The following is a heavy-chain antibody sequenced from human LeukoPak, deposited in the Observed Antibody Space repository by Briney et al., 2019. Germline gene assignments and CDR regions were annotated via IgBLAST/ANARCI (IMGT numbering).Heavy chain of an antibody. J-gene: IGHJ4*02. CDR2: IWYDGSNK. D-gene: IGHD2-2*01. CDR3: ARGTPPYDYGDY. V-gene: IGHV3-33*01. CDR1: GFTFSSYG. Sequence: GRSLRLSCAASGFTFSSYGMHWVRQAPGKGLEWVAVIWYDGSNKYYADSVKGRFAISRDNSKNTLYLQMNSLRAEDTAVYYCARGTPPYDYGDYWGQGTLVTVSS.